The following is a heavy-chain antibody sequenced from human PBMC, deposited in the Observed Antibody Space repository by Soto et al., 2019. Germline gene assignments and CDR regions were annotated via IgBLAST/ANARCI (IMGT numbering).Heavy chain of an antibody. CDR2: ISSSGSTI. J-gene: IGHJ6*02. Sequence: GGSLRLSCAASGCTFSDYYMIWIRQAPGKGLEWASYISSSGSTIYYADSAKGRFTISRDNVKKSLYLQMNSLRAEDTAVYYCVRVEGRHYYYGLDVWGQGSTVTVSS. CDR1: GCTFSDYY. V-gene: IGHV3-11*01. CDR3: VRVEGRHYYYGLDV. D-gene: IGHD3-10*01.